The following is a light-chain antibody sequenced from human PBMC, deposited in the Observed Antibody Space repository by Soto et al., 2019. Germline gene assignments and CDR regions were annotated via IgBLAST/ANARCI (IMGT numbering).Light chain of an antibody. Sequence: QSALTQPASVSGSPGQSITISCTGTSGDVGGYNYVSWYQQHPGKAPKLMIYEVSNRPSGVSNRFSGSKSGNTASLTISGLQAEDEADYYCSSYTSSSTLEYVFGTGTKVTVL. J-gene: IGLJ1*01. CDR1: SGDVGGYNY. CDR2: EVS. CDR3: SSYTSSSTLEYV. V-gene: IGLV2-14*01.